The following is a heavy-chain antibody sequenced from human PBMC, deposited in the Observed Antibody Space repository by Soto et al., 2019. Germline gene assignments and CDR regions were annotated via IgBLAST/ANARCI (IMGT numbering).Heavy chain of an antibody. D-gene: IGHD5-18*01. J-gene: IGHJ4*02. Sequence: WASVKVSCKASGYTFTSYGLSWVRQAPGQGLEWMGWISAYNDNTNYAQKLQGRVTITTDTSTSTAYMELRSLRSDDTAVYYCAMSTGYSYGKGPLFYFDYWGQGTLVTVSS. CDR1: GYTFTSYG. CDR3: AMSTGYSYGKGPLFYFDY. CDR2: ISAYNDNT. V-gene: IGHV1-18*01.